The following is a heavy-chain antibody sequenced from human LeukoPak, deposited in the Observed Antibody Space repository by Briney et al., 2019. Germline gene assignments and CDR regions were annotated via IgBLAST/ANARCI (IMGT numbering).Heavy chain of an antibody. V-gene: IGHV1-24*01. CDR2: FDPEDGET. J-gene: IGHJ4*02. CDR3: ATALRLYSSGWYYFDY. CDR1: VYTLTELS. Sequence: ASVTVSFKFSVYTLTELSMHWVRQAPGKGLEWMGGFDPEDGETIYAQKFQGRVTMTEDTPTDTAYMELSSLRSEDTAVYYCATALRLYSSGWYYFDYWGQGTLVTVSS. D-gene: IGHD6-19*01.